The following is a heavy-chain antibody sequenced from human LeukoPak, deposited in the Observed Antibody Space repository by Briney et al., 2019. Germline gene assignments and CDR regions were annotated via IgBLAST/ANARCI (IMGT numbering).Heavy chain of an antibody. J-gene: IGHJ6*02. V-gene: IGHV4-34*01. CDR2: INHSRST. CDR3: ARGVYYYGSGSYYSSFYYYYYGMDV. D-gene: IGHD3-10*01. Sequence: PSETLSLTCAAYGGSFSGYYWSWIRQPPGKGLEWIGEINHSRSTNYNPSLKSRVTISVDTTKNQFSLKLSSVTAADTAVYYCARGVYYYGSGSYYSSFYYYYYGMDVWGQGTTVTLSS. CDR1: GGSFSGYY.